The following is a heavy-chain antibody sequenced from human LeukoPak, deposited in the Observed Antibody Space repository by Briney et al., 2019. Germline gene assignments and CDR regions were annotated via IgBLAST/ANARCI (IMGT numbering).Heavy chain of an antibody. CDR2: ISPNSGGT. Sequence: ASVKVSCKASGYTFTGYYMHWVRQAPGQGLEWMGWISPNSGGTNYAQKFQGRVTMTRDTSISTAYMELSSLRSEDTAVYYCARDYTVTRVLDIWGQGTMVTVSS. J-gene: IGHJ3*02. CDR1: GYTFTGYY. CDR3: ARDYTVTRVLDI. V-gene: IGHV1-2*02. D-gene: IGHD4-17*01.